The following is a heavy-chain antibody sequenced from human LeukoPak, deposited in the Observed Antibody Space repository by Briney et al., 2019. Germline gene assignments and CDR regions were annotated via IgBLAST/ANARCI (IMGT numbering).Heavy chain of an antibody. V-gene: IGHV3-11*01. J-gene: IGHJ4*02. D-gene: IGHD3-22*01. CDR2: ISSSGSTI. Sequence: PGGSLRLSCAVSGFTFTDYYMSWISQAPGKGLEWVSYISSSGSTIYYADSVKGRFTISRDNAKNSLYLQMNSLRAEDTAVYYCATYYDSSAYWGQGTPVTVSS. CDR3: ATYYDSSAY. CDR1: GFTFTDYY.